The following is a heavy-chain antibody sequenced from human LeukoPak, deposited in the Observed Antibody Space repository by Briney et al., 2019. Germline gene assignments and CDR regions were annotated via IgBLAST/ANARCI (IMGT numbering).Heavy chain of an antibody. V-gene: IGHV3-21*01. Sequence: GGSLRLSCAASGFTFSSYSMNWVRQAPGKGLEWVSSISSTTSYIYYADSVKGRFTISRDNAKNSLYLQMNSLRAEDTAVYYCARDSPSENYSNYWGQGTLVTVS. D-gene: IGHD1-7*01. CDR2: ISSTTSYI. CDR3: ARDSPSENYSNY. J-gene: IGHJ4*02. CDR1: GFTFSSYS.